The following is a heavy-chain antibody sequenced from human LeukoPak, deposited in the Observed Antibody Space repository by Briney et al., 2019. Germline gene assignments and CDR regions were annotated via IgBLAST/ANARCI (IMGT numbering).Heavy chain of an antibody. J-gene: IGHJ4*02. CDR1: GFTFFKYA. Sequence: GGSLRLSCEASGFTFFKYAMTWVRQAPGKGLEWVAAISGSGGSTYYADSVKGRFTISRDNSKNTLYLQMKSLRAEDTAVYYCATSRQWLVRYFDYWGQGTLATVSS. CDR3: ATSRQWLVRYFDY. D-gene: IGHD6-19*01. V-gene: IGHV3-23*01. CDR2: ISGSGGST.